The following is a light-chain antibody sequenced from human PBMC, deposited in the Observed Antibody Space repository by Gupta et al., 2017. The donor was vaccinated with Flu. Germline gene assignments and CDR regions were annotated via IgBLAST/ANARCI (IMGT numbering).Light chain of an antibody. V-gene: IGLV1-47*01. J-gene: IGLJ1*01. CDR3: GAWDDSLSGDV. CDR2: RDS. Sequence: QSVLTQPPSASGTPGQRVTISCSGTSSNIGSDYVYWYQQLPGMTPKLLIYRDSQRPSGVPDRFSGSKSGATASLAISGLRSEDEADYFCGAWDDSLSGDVFGPGTKVTVL. CDR1: SSNIGSDY.